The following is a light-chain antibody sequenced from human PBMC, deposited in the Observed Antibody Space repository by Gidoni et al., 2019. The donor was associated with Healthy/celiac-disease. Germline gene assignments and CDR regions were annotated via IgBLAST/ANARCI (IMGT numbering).Light chain of an antibody. J-gene: IGKJ4*01. CDR2: AAS. Sequence: VIWMTQSPSLLSASTGDRVTISCRRSQGISSYLAWYQQKPGKAPALLLYAASTLQSVVPSRFRCSGSFTDFPLTIRFLQSALFATYFCQPSYSFPLTFVRLTKVEIK. V-gene: IGKV1D-8*01. CDR1: QGISSY. CDR3: QPSYSFPLT.